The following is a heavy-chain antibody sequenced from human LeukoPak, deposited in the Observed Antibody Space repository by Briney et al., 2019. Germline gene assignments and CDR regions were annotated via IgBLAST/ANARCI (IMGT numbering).Heavy chain of an antibody. CDR3: ARDDRVRQPSSWYFDL. CDR1: DGSIISSSYY. V-gene: IGHV4-39*07. CDR2: IFYSGRN. D-gene: IGHD6-19*01. Sequence: SETLSLTCTVSDGSIISSSYYWAWIRQPPGKGLEWIGSIFYSGRNSYNPSLKSRVTISVDTSKNQFSLTLSSATAADTAVYYCARDDRVRQPSSWYFDLWGRGTLVTVSS. J-gene: IGHJ2*01.